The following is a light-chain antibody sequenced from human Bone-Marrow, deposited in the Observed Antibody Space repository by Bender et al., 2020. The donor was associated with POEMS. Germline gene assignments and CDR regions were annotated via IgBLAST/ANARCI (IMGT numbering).Light chain of an antibody. CDR3: SSYTSSTTLV. CDR2: EVN. V-gene: IGLV2-14*02. J-gene: IGLJ2*01. Sequence: QSALTQPASVSGSPGQSITISCTGASSDVGAYNLVSWFQQHPGKAPELMIYEVNKRPSGVSNRFSGSKSGNTASLTISGLQAEDEADYYCSSYTSSTTLVFGGGTKLTVL. CDR1: SSDVGAYNL.